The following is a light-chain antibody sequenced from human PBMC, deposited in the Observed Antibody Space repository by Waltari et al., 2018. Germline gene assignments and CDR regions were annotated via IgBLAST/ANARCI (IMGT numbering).Light chain of an antibody. CDR3: QQYGASPVT. V-gene: IGKV3-20*01. Sequence: EIVLTQSPGTLSLSPGEPATPTCRASQSINYKYLAWYQQKPDQTPRLLIYGTSTRAAGTPDRFRGSGSGTDFTLTVSGLEPDDFSVYYCQQYGASPVTFGGGTKVEFK. CDR2: GTS. J-gene: IGKJ4*01. CDR1: QSINYKY.